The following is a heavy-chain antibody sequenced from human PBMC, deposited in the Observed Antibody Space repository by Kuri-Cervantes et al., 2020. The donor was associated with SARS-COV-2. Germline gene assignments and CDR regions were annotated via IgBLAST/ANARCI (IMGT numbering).Heavy chain of an antibody. Sequence: SETLSLTCTVSRGSINRSPYFWGWIRQPPGKALEWIGSILYTGNTHYTPSLNSRVIMSVDTSKNQFFLNLTSVTAADTAVYYCARGADYYDSSGYYPIDYWGQGTVVTVSS. CDR3: ARGADYYDSSGYYPIDY. CDR2: ILYTGNT. J-gene: IGHJ4*02. V-gene: IGHV4-39*07. CDR1: RGSINRSPYF. D-gene: IGHD3-22*01.